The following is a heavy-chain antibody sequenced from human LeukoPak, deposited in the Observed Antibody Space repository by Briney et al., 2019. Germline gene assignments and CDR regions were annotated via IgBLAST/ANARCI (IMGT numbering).Heavy chain of an antibody. CDR3: ARGNCSSTSCYSNWGDY. CDR1: GYTFTSYG. D-gene: IGHD2-2*02. J-gene: IGHJ4*02. V-gene: IGHV1-69*05. CDR2: IIPIFGTA. Sequence: GASVKVSCKASGYTFTSYGISWVRQAPGQGLEWMGRIIPIFGTANYAQKFQGRVTITTDESTSTAYMELSSLRSEDTAVYYCARGNCSSTSCYSNWGDYWGQGTLVTVSS.